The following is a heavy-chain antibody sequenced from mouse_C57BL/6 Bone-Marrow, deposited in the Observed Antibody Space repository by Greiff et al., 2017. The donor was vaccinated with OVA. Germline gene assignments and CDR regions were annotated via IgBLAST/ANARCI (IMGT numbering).Heavy chain of an antibody. CDR2: IYPGSGST. D-gene: IGHD1-1*01. J-gene: IGHJ2*01. CDR3: ARERPYYYGSSYVGYFDY. V-gene: IGHV1-55*01. Sequence: QVQLQQPGAELVKPGASVKMSCKASGYTFTSYWITWVKQRPAQGLEWIGDIYPGSGSTNYNEKFKSKATLTVDTSSSTAYMQLSSLTSEDSAVYDCARERPYYYGSSYVGYFDYWGQGTTLTVSS. CDR1: GYTFTSYW.